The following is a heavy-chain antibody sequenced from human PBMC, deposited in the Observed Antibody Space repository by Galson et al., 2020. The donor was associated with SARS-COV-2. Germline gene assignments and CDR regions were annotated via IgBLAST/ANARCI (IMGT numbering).Heavy chain of an antibody. Sequence: SETLSLTCTVSGGSISSSSYYWGWIRQPPGKGLEWIGSIYYSGSTYNNPSLKSRVTISVDTSKNQFSLKLSSVTAADTAVYYCARTTIFGVVDRFDYWGQGTLVTVSS. J-gene: IGHJ4*02. CDR3: ARTTIFGVVDRFDY. V-gene: IGHV4-39*01. D-gene: IGHD3-3*01. CDR2: IYYSGST. CDR1: GGSISSSSYY.